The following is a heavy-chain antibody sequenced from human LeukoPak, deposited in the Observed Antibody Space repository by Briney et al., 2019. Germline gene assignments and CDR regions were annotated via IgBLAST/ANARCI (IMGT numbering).Heavy chain of an antibody. Sequence: GASVKVSCKASGYTFTNYDINWVRQATGQGLEWMGWMNPVSGYTGFAQKFQGRVTMTGDTSISTAYIELSSLRYEDAAVYYCARGNRLYTSSWSALAFDIWGQGTMVTVSS. CDR3: ARGNRLYTSSWSALAFDI. D-gene: IGHD6-13*01. V-gene: IGHV1-8*01. CDR2: MNPVSGYT. CDR1: GYTFTNYD. J-gene: IGHJ3*02.